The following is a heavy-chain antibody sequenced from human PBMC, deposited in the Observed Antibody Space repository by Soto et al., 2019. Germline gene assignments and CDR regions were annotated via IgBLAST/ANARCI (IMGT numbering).Heavy chain of an antibody. CDR3: ASVTDGDKDIDI. CDR1: GDTFSFYT. J-gene: IGHJ3*02. D-gene: IGHD4-17*01. Sequence: SVKVSCKASGDTFSFYTINWVRQAPGLGLEWMGRVNPILSMSNYAQKFQERVTITRDMSTSTAYMELSSLRSEYTAVYYCASVTDGDKDIDIWGQGTMVTVSS. V-gene: IGHV1-69*02. CDR2: VNPILSMS.